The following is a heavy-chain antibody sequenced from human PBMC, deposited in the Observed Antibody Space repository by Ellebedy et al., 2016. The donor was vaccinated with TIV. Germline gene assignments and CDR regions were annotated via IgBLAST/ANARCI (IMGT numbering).Heavy chain of an antibody. J-gene: IGHJ4*02. CDR2: IYYSGST. V-gene: IGHV4-61*01. CDR3: ARVGGGEDFDY. CDR1: GGSVSSGSYY. D-gene: IGHD3-16*01. Sequence: SETLSLTCTVSGGSVSSGSYYWSWIRQPPGKGLEWIGYIYYSGSTNYNPSLKSRVTISVDTSKNQFSLKLSSVTAADTAVYYCARVGGGEDFDYWGQGTLVTVSS.